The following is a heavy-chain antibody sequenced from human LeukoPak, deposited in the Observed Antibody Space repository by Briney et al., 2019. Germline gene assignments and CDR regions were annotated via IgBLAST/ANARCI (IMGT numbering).Heavy chain of an antibody. Sequence: SGRCLRLSCAAAGFTVDDYGMGWVRQAAGKGRGWVSGIRWNSGSIIYADCVKGRFTISRDHAKTSLYLQMNRLRAEDTALYYCAKSSRPEGRRKLYWYFDLWGRGTLVTVSS. D-gene: IGHD1-14*01. CDR1: GFTVDDYG. V-gene: IGHV3-9*01. J-gene: IGHJ2*01. CDR2: IRWNSGSI. CDR3: AKSSRPEGRRKLYWYFDL.